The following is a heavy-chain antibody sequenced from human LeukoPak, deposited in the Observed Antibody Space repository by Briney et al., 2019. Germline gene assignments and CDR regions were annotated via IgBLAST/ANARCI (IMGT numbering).Heavy chain of an antibody. J-gene: IGHJ6*02. CDR3: AKNQFQLLPYGMDV. CDR1: GFTVSSYG. CDR2: ISYDGSNK. Sequence: PGGSLRLSCAASGFTVSSYGMHWVRQAPGKGLEWVAVISYDGSNKYYADSVKGRFTISRDNSKNTLYLQMNSLRAEDTAVYYCAKNQFQLLPYGMDVWGQGTTVTVSS. D-gene: IGHD3-22*01. V-gene: IGHV3-30*18.